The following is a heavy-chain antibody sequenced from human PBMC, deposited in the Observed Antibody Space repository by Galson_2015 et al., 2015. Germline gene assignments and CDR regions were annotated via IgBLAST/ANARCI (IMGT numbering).Heavy chain of an antibody. V-gene: IGHV3-74*01. CDR1: GFPFSSYW. CDR3: ARDEYSSGWFYY. Sequence: LRLSCAASGFPFSSYWMHWVRQAPGKGLVWVSRINSDGSSTSYADSVKGRFTISRDNAKNTLYLQMNSLRAEDTAVYYCARDEYSSGWFYYWGQGTLVTVSS. CDR2: INSDGSST. D-gene: IGHD6-19*01. J-gene: IGHJ4*02.